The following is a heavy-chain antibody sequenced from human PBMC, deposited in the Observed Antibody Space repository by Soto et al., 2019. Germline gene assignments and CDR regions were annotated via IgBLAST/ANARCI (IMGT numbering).Heavy chain of an antibody. J-gene: IGHJ4*02. V-gene: IGHV3-30*18. CDR1: GFTFSSYG. D-gene: IGHD2-15*01. CDR2: ISYDGSNK. CDR3: AKDKERNIVVVVAATPFDY. Sequence: GGSLRLSCAASGFTFSSYGMHWVRQAPGKGLEWVAVISYDGSNKYYADSVKGRFTSSRDNSKNPLYLQMNSLRAEDTAVYYCAKDKERNIVVVVAATPFDYWGQGTLVTVSS.